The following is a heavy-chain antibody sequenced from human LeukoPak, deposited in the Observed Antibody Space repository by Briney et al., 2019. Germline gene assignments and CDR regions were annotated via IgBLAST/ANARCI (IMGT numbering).Heavy chain of an antibody. CDR2: IHNSGNT. D-gene: IGHD2-8*01. Sequence: SEALSLTCTVSGGSVSSGTYYWSWIRQPPGKGLEWIGYIHNSGNTNYNPSLKSRVTISVDMSKNQFSLKLSSVTAADTAVYYCARDQKYGVFDYWGQGTLVTVSS. CDR1: GGSVSSGTYY. CDR3: ARDQKYGVFDY. V-gene: IGHV4-61*01. J-gene: IGHJ4*02.